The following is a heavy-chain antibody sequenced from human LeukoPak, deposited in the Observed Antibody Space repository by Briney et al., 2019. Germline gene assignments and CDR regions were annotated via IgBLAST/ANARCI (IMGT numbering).Heavy chain of an antibody. V-gene: IGHV3-23*01. D-gene: IGHD3-3*01. CDR2: ISGRGGST. CDR1: GFTFSNYA. J-gene: IGHJ6*02. Sequence: PGGSLRLSCAASGFTFSNYAMTWVRQAPGKGLESVSAISGRGGSTYYADSVKGRFTISRDNSKNTLYLQSNSLRAEDTAVYYCAKAGDVWSGYYYYYYGVDVWGQGTTVTVSS. CDR3: AKAGDVWSGYYYYYYGVDV.